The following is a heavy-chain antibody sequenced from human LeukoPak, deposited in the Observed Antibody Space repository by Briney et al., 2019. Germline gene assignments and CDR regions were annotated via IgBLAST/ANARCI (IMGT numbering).Heavy chain of an antibody. CDR2: IIPIFGTA. Sequence: SVKVFCKASGGTFSSYAISWVRQAPGQGLEWMGGIIPIFGTANYAQKFQGRVTITTDESTSTAYMELSSLRSEDTAVYYCARSGAGATWPCDYWGQGTLVTVSS. CDR3: ARSGAGATWPCDY. J-gene: IGHJ4*02. D-gene: IGHD1-26*01. V-gene: IGHV1-69*05. CDR1: GGTFSSYA.